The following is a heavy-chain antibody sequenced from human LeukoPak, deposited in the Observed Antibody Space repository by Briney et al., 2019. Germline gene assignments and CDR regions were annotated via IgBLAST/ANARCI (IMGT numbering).Heavy chain of an antibody. CDR1: GVDVSSNY. J-gene: IGHJ5*02. D-gene: IGHD1-26*01. CDR3: AREVGA. Sequence: GGSLRLSCTVSGVDVSSNYISWVRQAPGKGLEWVSVTYVSGNTYYADSVKGRFIVSRDNSKNTLYLEMNSLRVEDTGVYYCAREVGAWGQGTLVTVSS. CDR2: TYVSGNT. V-gene: IGHV3-66*01.